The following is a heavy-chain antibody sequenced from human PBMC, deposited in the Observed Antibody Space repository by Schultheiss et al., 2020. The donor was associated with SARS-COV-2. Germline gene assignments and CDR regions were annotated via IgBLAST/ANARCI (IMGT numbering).Heavy chain of an antibody. J-gene: IGHJ3*02. CDR3: ARSSSGWFGDAFDI. CDR1: GFTFSSYG. V-gene: IGHV3-33*01. CDR2: IWYDGSNK. D-gene: IGHD6-19*01. Sequence: GGSLRLSCAASGFTFSSYGMHWVRQAPGKGLEWVAVIWYDGSNKYYADSVKGRFTISRDNSKNTLYLQMNSLRAEDTAVYYCARSSSGWFGDAFDIWGQGTMVTVSS.